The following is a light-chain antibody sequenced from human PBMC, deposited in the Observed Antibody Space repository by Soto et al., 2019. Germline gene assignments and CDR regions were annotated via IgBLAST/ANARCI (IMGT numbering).Light chain of an antibody. CDR3: SSYTSSSTVV. CDR1: SSDIGIYKY. V-gene: IGLV2-14*01. CDR2: EVS. J-gene: IGLJ2*01. Sequence: QSALTQPASVSGSPGQSIAISCTGSSSDIGIYKYVSWYQQHPGKVPKLIIYEVSNRPSGVSNRFSGSQSGNTASLTISGLQAEDEADYYCSSYTSSSTVVFGGGTKLTVL.